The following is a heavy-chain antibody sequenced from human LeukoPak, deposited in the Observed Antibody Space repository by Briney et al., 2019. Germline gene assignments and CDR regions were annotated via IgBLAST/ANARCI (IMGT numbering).Heavy chain of an antibody. CDR2: IYWNDDQ. V-gene: IGHV2-5*01. CDR3: AHSYLEWYSSGWYDY. J-gene: IGHJ4*02. CDR1: GFSLSTSGVG. Sequence: SGPTLVNPTQTLTLTCTFSGFSLSTSGVGVGWIRQPPGKALEWLALIYWNDDQRYSPSLKSRLTITKDTSKNQAVLTMTNMDPVDTATYYCAHSYLEWYSSGWYDYWGQGTLVTVSS. D-gene: IGHD6-19*01.